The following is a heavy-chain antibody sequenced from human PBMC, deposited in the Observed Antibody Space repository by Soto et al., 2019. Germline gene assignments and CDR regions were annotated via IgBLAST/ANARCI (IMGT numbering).Heavy chain of an antibody. D-gene: IGHD2-15*01. CDR2: IYYSGST. J-gene: IGHJ3*02. V-gene: IGHV4-59*08. Sequence: TSETLSLTCTVSGGYISSYYWSWIRQPPGKGLEWIGYIYYSGSTNYNPSLKSRVTISVDTSKNQFSLKLSSVTAADTAVYYCARHLGYCSGGSCYSDHDAFDIWGQGTMVTVSS. CDR3: ARHLGYCSGGSCYSDHDAFDI. CDR1: GGYISSYY.